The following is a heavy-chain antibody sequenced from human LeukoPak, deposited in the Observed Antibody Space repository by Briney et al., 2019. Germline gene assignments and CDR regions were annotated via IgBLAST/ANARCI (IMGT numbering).Heavy chain of an antibody. CDR3: AKGTSSDTYGSGSFFSTGYY. V-gene: IGHV3-30-3*01. J-gene: IGHJ4*02. CDR2: ISYDGSNK. Sequence: HAGRSLRLSCAASGFTFSSYAMHWVRQAPGKGLEWVAVISYDGSNKYYADSVKGRFTISRDNSKNTLFLQMNSLRAEDTAVYYCAKGTSSDTYGSGSFFSTGYYWGQGTLVTVSS. D-gene: IGHD3-10*01. CDR1: GFTFSSYA.